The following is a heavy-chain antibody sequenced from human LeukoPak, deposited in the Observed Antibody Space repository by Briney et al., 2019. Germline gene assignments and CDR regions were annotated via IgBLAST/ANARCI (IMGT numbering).Heavy chain of an antibody. V-gene: IGHV3-30*02. CDR3: ARDYRYYDSSGYYYRFDY. J-gene: IGHJ4*02. CDR1: GFTFSSYR. CDR2: IRYDGSNK. D-gene: IGHD3-22*01. Sequence: GGSLRLSCAASGFTFSSYRMNWVRQAPGKGLEWVAFIRYDGSNKYYADSVKGRFTISRDNSKNTLYLQMNSLRAEDTAVYYCARDYRYYDSSGYYYRFDYWGQGTLVTVSS.